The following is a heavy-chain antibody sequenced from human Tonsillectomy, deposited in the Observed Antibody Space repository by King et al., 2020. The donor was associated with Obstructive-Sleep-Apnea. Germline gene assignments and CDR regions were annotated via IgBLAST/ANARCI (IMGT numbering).Heavy chain of an antibody. D-gene: IGHD3-22*01. Sequence: EVQLVESGGGLVQPGGSLRLSCVASGFTFSRYWMHWVRQAPGKGLVWVSRINSDDTSTTYADSVKGRFTLSRDNAKNTLYLQMNNLSAEDTAVYYCARSRDYYERPAYYYLDYWGQGALVTVSS. CDR1: GFTFSRYW. CDR2: INSDDTST. J-gene: IGHJ4*02. V-gene: IGHV3-74*01. CDR3: ARSRDYYERPAYYYLDY.